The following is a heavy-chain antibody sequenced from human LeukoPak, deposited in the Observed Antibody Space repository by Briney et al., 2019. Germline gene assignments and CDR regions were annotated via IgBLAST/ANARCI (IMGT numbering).Heavy chain of an antibody. Sequence: GGSLRLSCAASGFTFSSYSMNWVRQAPGEGLEWVSSISSSSSYIYYADSVKGRFTISRDNAKNSLYLQMNSLRDEDTAVYYCARFEYSSSWTYFDYWGQGTLVTVSS. CDR1: GFTFSSYS. CDR2: ISSSSSYI. CDR3: ARFEYSSSWTYFDY. J-gene: IGHJ4*02. D-gene: IGHD6-13*01. V-gene: IGHV3-21*01.